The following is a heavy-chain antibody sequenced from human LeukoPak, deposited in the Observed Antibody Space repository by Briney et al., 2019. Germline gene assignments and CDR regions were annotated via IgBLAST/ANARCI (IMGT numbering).Heavy chain of an antibody. CDR1: GYTFSGYY. CDR3: EREWGGGGTTLTPGY. Sequence: GASGRVSCKASGYTFSGYYIHWVRQAPEEGPEWMGWINPNSVDTKFAQKFQGMVTLTRDTSISTVYMELSRLTADDTAMYYCEREWGGGGTTLTPGYWGQGTLVTVSS. CDR2: INPNSVDT. D-gene: IGHD2/OR15-2a*01. J-gene: IGHJ4*02. V-gene: IGHV1-2*02.